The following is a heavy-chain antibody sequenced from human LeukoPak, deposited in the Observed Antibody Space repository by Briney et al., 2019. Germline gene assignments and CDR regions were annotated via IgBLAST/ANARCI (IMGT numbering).Heavy chain of an antibody. Sequence: GGSLRLSCAASGFTFSSYGMHWVRQAPGEGLEWVAVISYDGSNKYYADSVKGRFTISRDNSKNTLYLQMNSLRAEDTAVYYCAKDGIGAPDYWGQGTLVTVSS. J-gene: IGHJ4*02. CDR3: AKDGIGAPDY. V-gene: IGHV3-30*18. D-gene: IGHD3-10*01. CDR2: ISYDGSNK. CDR1: GFTFSSYG.